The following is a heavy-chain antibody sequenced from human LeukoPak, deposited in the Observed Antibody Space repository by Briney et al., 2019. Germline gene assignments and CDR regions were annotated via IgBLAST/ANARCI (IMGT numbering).Heavy chain of an antibody. CDR2: IKSKTDGGTT. D-gene: IGHD3-22*01. CDR1: GFTFSDVW. V-gene: IGHV3-15*05. J-gene: IGHJ4*02. Sequence: SGGSLRLSCAASGFTFSDVWMSWVRQAPGKGLEWVGRIKSKTDGGTTDYAAPVKGRFTISRDNAKNSLYLQMNSLRAEDTALYYCAKDIGPLTYYYDSSGYSGAFDYWGQGTLVTVSS. CDR3: AKDIGPLTYYYDSSGYSGAFDY.